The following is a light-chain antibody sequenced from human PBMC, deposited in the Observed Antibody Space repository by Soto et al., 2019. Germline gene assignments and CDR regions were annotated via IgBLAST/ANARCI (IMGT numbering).Light chain of an antibody. CDR1: SSDIGAYNF. Sequence: QSARTQPASVSGSPGQSITISCTGTSSDIGAYNFVSWYQQHPGKAPKLMLYDVNIRPSGVSNRFSGSKSGNTASLTISGLQAEDEADYYCTSWTTSTTMIFGGGTKVTV. CDR2: DVN. J-gene: IGLJ2*01. V-gene: IGLV2-14*03. CDR3: TSWTTSTTMI.